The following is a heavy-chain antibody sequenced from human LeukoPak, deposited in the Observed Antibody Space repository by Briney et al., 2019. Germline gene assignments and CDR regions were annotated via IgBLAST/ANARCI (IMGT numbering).Heavy chain of an antibody. D-gene: IGHD6-19*01. Sequence: SETLSLTCAVYGGSFSGYYWSWIRQPPGKGLEWIGEINHSGSTNYNPSLKSRVTISVDTPKNQFSLKLSSVTAADTAVYYCARGRPGIAVAGPKSLFDYWGQGTLVTVSS. V-gene: IGHV4-34*01. CDR3: ARGRPGIAVAGPKSLFDY. J-gene: IGHJ4*02. CDR2: INHSGST. CDR1: GGSFSGYY.